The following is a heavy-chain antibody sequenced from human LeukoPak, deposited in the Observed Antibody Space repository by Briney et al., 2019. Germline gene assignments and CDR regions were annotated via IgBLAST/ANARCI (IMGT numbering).Heavy chain of an antibody. CDR1: GFTFSSYA. Sequence: SGGSLRLSCAASGFTFSSYAMSWVRQAPGKGLEWVSAISGSGGSTCYADSVKGRFTISRDNSKNTLYLQMNSLRAEDTAVYYCANNRIAVAGTGAFDIWGQGTMVTVSS. CDR3: ANNRIAVAGTGAFDI. J-gene: IGHJ3*02. V-gene: IGHV3-23*01. D-gene: IGHD6-19*01. CDR2: ISGSGGST.